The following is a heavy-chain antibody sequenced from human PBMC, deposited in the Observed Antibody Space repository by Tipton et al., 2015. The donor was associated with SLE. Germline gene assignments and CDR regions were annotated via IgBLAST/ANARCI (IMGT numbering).Heavy chain of an antibody. CDR2: MGTNDRSI. CDR3: ARLRFTYVVGEGDFFYMDV. Sequence: SGFTFSTSAMHWVRQAPGKGLEWVSSMGTNDRSIHYADSVKGRVTISRDNAKNSLFLQMNSLRPVDTAVYFCARLRFTYVVGEGDFFYMDVGGKGTTVSV. CDR1: GFTFSTSA. J-gene: IGHJ6*03. V-gene: IGHV3-21*01. D-gene: IGHD3-16*01.